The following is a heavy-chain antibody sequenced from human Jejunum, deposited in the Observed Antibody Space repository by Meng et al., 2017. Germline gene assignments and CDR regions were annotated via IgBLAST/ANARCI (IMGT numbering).Heavy chain of an antibody. Sequence: EVRLVESGGGLVQTGGSLRLSCAASGFSFSDYYMDWVRQTPGKGLEWIGRARNQANNYAAEYIASVKGRFTISRDESKNSLYLQMNSLKTEDTALYYCARDDGGTYRYWGQGTLVTVSS. D-gene: IGHD3-16*02. CDR2: ARNQANNYAA. CDR3: ARDDGGTYRY. CDR1: GFSFSDYY. V-gene: IGHV3-72*01. J-gene: IGHJ4*02.